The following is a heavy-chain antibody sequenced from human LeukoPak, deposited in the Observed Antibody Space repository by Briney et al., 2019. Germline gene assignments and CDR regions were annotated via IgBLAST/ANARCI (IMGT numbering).Heavy chain of an antibody. J-gene: IGHJ6*03. CDR3: ARGHDLYGSGSYRTYYMDV. D-gene: IGHD3-10*01. V-gene: IGHV4-34*01. Sequence: SQTLSPTCAVYGPSFGGYYWSCIREPPRKGREWTGEINHSGSTNYNPSLKSRVTISVDTSKNQFSLKLSSVTAADTAVYYCARGHDLYGSGSYRTYYMDVWGKGTTVTVSS. CDR2: INHSGST. CDR1: GPSFGGYY.